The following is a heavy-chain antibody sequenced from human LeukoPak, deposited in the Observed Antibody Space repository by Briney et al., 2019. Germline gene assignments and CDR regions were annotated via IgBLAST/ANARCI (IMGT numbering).Heavy chain of an antibody. J-gene: IGHJ5*02. V-gene: IGHV4-38-2*02. CDR3: ARVIPPHSSGYWFDP. Sequence: SETLSLTCTVPGVSISSGYYWGWIRQPPGKGLEWIGSMYHSGSTYDNPSLQSRVTISVDTSKNQFSLKLSSVTAADTAVYYCARVIPPHSSGYWFDPWGQGTLVTVSS. D-gene: IGHD6-19*01. CDR2: MYHSGST. CDR1: GVSISSGYY.